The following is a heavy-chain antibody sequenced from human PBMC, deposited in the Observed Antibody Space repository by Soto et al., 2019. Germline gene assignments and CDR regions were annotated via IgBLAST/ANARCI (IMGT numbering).Heavy chain of an antibody. V-gene: IGHV3-43*01. CDR1: GFTFDDYT. J-gene: IGHJ4*02. CDR2: ISWDGGST. D-gene: IGHD3-10*01. Sequence: GGSLRLSCAASGFTFDDYTMHWVRQALGKGLEWVSLISWDGGSTYYADSVKGRFTISRDNSKNSLYLQMNSLRTEDTALYYCAKEKMVRGPPGYFDYWGQGTLVTVSS. CDR3: AKEKMVRGPPGYFDY.